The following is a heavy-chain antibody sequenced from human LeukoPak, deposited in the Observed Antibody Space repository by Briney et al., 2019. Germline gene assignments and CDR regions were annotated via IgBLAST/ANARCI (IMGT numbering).Heavy chain of an antibody. D-gene: IGHD3-22*01. CDR2: ISSSGSTI. CDR3: ARDFAAPYYYDSSGFIGY. CDR1: GFTFSSYA. V-gene: IGHV3-11*01. Sequence: GGSLRLSCAASGFTFSSYAMSWIRQAPGKGLEWVSYISSSGSTIYYADSVKGRFTISRDNAKNSLYLQMNSLRAEDTAVYYCARDFAAPYYYDSSGFIGYWGQGTLVTVSS. J-gene: IGHJ4*02.